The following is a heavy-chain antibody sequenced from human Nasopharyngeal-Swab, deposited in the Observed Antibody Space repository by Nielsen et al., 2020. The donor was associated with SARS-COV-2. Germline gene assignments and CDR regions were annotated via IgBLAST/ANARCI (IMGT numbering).Heavy chain of an antibody. Sequence: GESLKIFCKASGSSFTSYWIGWVRQMPGKGLEWMGIIYPGDSGTRYSPSFQGQVTISADKSISTAYLQWSSLKASDTAIYYCARGVGIAAQNWFDPWGQGTLVTVSS. V-gene: IGHV5-51*01. D-gene: IGHD6-6*01. CDR3: ARGVGIAAQNWFDP. CDR1: GSSFTSYW. J-gene: IGHJ5*02. CDR2: IYPGDSGT.